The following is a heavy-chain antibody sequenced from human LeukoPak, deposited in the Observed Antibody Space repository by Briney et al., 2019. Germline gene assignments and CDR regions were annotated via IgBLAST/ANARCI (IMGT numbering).Heavy chain of an antibody. CDR1: GFTVNSNY. CDR2: IWYDGSKK. Sequence: GGSLRLSCAASGFTVNSNYMSWVRQAPGKGLEWVAIIWYDGSKKYYADSVKGRFTIARDNSKNTVYLQMNSLTAEDTAIYYCARSPGGFDYWGQGALVIVSS. D-gene: IGHD3-16*01. V-gene: IGHV3-33*08. J-gene: IGHJ4*02. CDR3: ARSPGGFDY.